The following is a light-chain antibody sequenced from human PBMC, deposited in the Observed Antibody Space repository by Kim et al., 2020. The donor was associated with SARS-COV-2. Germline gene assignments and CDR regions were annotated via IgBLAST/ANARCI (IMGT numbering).Light chain of an antibody. J-gene: IGKJ1*01. V-gene: IGKV1-12*01. Sequence: DIQMTQSPSSVSASVGDRVTITCRASKGISSWLAWYQQKPGKAPKLLIYAASRLQSGVPSRFSGSGSGTDFTLTISSLQPEDFATYYCQQANSFPWTFGQGTKVDIK. CDR2: AAS. CDR3: QQANSFPWT. CDR1: KGISSW.